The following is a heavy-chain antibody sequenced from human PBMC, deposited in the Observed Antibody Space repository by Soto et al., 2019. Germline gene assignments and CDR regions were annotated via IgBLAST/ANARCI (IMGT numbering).Heavy chain of an antibody. CDR2: ISYDGSNK. Sequence: QVQLVESGGGVVQPGRSLRLSCAASGFTFSNAGMNWVRQAPGKGLEWVAVISYDGSNKYYAYSGTGRFTIARDNAKNMMYLQMNTMRAQDTAVYYCAKEDDSGYCRKALDIWGQGTMVTVSS. CDR3: AKEDDSGYCRKALDI. D-gene: IGHD2-8*02. V-gene: IGHV3-30*18. CDR1: GFTFSNAG. J-gene: IGHJ3*02.